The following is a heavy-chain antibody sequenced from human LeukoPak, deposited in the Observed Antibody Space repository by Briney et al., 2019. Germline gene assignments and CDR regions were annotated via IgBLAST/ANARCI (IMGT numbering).Heavy chain of an antibody. Sequence: GVSLRLSCAASVFTFSNYAMACVRQAPGKGLEWVSGISGSGSSAYYADSVKGPFTISRANSKNTLYMEMNSLGAEDTAVYYCAGGSSDWYPNWLDPWGQGTLVTVSS. CDR2: ISGSGSSA. CDR3: AGGSSDWYPNWLDP. J-gene: IGHJ5*02. CDR1: VFTFSNYA. D-gene: IGHD6-13*01. V-gene: IGHV3-23*01.